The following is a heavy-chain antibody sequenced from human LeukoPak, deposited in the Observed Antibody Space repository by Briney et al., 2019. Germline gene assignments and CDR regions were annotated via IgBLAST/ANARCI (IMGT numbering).Heavy chain of an antibody. CDR1: GFTFSDYY. D-gene: IGHD4-17*01. J-gene: IGHJ6*04. CDR3: ARVAGDYPYYYYGMDV. Sequence: PGGSLRLSCAASGFTFSDYYMSWIRQAPGKGLEWVSYISSSGSTIYYADSVKGRFTISRDNAKNSLYLQMNSLRAEDTAVYYCARVAGDYPYYYYGMDVWGKGTTVTVSS. V-gene: IGHV3-11*04. CDR2: ISSSGSTI.